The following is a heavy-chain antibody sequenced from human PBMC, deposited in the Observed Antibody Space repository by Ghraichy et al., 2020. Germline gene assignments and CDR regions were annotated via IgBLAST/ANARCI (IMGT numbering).Heavy chain of an antibody. Sequence: GGSLRLSCAASGFTFSNYAMSWVRQAPGKGLEWVSTLSGSGGSTYYADSVKGRFTISRDNSKNTMYLQMNNLRVDDTAIYYCARDLGWNYVMGAFDIRGQGTMVTVSS. CDR1: GFTFSNYA. J-gene: IGHJ3*02. CDR2: LSGSGGST. CDR3: ARDLGWNYVMGAFDI. D-gene: IGHD1-7*01. V-gene: IGHV3-23*01.